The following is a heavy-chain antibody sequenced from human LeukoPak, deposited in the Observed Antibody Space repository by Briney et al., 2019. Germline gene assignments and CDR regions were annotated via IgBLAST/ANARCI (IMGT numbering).Heavy chain of an antibody. V-gene: IGHV4-34*01. CDR2: INHSGST. CDR3: ARLSYCSSTSCYTSVGYGKTYNWFDP. J-gene: IGHJ5*02. CDR1: GGSFSGYY. D-gene: IGHD2-2*02. Sequence: SETLSLTCAVYGGSFSGYYWSWIRQPPGKGLEWIGEINHSGSTNYNPSLKSRVTISVDTSKNQFSLKLSSVTAADTAVYYCARLSYCSSTSCYTSVGYGKTYNWFDPWGQGTLVTVSS.